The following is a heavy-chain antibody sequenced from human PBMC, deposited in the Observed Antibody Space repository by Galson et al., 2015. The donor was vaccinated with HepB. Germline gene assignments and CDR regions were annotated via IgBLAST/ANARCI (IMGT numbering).Heavy chain of an antibody. CDR2: ISYDGSNK. J-gene: IGHJ3*02. D-gene: IGHD1-26*01. CDR3: ASCVLGSYYSLGTFDI. V-gene: IGHV3-30*04. Sequence: SLRLSCAASGFTFSSYAMHWVRQAPGKGLEWVAVISYDGSNKYYADSVKGRFTISRDNSKNTLYLQMNSLRAEDTAVYYCASCVLGSYYSLGTFDIWGQGTMVTVSS. CDR1: GFTFSSYA.